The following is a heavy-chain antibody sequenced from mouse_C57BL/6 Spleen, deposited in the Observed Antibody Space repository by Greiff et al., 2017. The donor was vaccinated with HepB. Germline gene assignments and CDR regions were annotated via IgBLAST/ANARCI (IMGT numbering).Heavy chain of an antibody. D-gene: IGHD1-1*01. CDR2: ISSGSSTI. J-gene: IGHJ4*01. CDR3: ARPLYYGSSSYAMDY. Sequence: EVKVEESGGGLVKPGGSLKLSCAASGFTFSDYGMHWVRQAPEKGLGWVAYISSGSSTIYYADTVKGRFTISRDNAKNTLFLQMTSLRSEDTAMYYCARPLYYGSSSYAMDYWGQGTSVTGSS. CDR1: GFTFSDYG. V-gene: IGHV5-17*01.